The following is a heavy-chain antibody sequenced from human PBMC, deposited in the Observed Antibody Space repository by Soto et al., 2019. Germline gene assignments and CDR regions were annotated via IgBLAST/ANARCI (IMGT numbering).Heavy chain of an antibody. J-gene: IGHJ4*02. D-gene: IGHD1-26*01. CDR2: ISAYNGNT. CDR3: ARVVLIVGATGFDY. Sequence: ASVKVSCKASGYTFTSYCISWVRQAPGQGLEWMGWISAYNGNTNYAQKRQGRVTMTTDTSTSTAYMELRSLRSDDTAVYYCARVVLIVGATGFDYWGQGTLVTVSS. V-gene: IGHV1-18*04. CDR1: GYTFTSYC.